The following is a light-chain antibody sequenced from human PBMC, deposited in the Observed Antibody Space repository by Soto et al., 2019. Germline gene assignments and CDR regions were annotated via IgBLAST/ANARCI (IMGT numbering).Light chain of an antibody. CDR1: QSVSSY. CDR3: QQYDSLPPWT. V-gene: IGKV3-11*01. CDR2: DAS. Sequence: EIVVTQSPATLSLSPGERATLSCRASQSVSSYLAWYQQKPGQAPRLLIYDASNRATGIPARFSGSGSGTDFTLTISSLEPEDFAVYYCQQYDSLPPWTFGQGTRVEVK. J-gene: IGKJ1*01.